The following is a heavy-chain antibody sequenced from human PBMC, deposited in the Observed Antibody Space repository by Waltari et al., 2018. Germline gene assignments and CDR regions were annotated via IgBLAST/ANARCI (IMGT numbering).Heavy chain of an antibody. J-gene: IGHJ4*02. Sequence: EVQLLESGGGLVQPGGSLSLSCTVSGFSCRDYAMTWVRQAPGKGVEWVALVGSSGAATYYADSVKGRFCISRDNSRNTLYLQMNSLRAEDTAMYYCAKRGAPGELWFFDYWGQGNLVTVSS. CDR1: GFSCRDYA. V-gene: IGHV3-23*01. CDR2: VGSSGAAT. D-gene: IGHD2-21*01. CDR3: AKRGAPGELWFFDY.